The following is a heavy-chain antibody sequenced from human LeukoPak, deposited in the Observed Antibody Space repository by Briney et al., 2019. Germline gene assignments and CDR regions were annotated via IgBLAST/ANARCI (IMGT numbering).Heavy chain of an antibody. V-gene: IGHV4-34*01. CDR3: ARGKVGATGNWFDP. CDR1: GGSFSGYY. J-gene: IGHJ5*02. D-gene: IGHD1-26*01. Sequence: SETLSLTCAVYGGSFSGYYWSWIRQPPGKGLEWIGEINHSGSTNYNPSLKSRVTISVDTSKNQFSLKLSSVTAADTAVYYCARGKVGATGNWFDPWGQGTLVTISS. CDR2: INHSGST.